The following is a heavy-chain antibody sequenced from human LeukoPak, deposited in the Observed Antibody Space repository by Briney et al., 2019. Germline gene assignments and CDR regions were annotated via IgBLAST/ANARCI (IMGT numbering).Heavy chain of an antibody. CDR1: GFTFSNYA. CDR3: AKDRGSSDYGISVRGRNCFDP. V-gene: IGHV3-23*01. D-gene: IGHD5-12*01. J-gene: IGHJ5*02. Sequence: PGGSLRLSCAASGFTFSNYAMSWVRQAPGKGLEWVSGISAVGGSTYYADSVKGRFTISRDSSKSTLYVQMNSLRAEDTAVYYCAKDRGSSDYGISVRGRNCFDPWGQGTLVTVSS. CDR2: ISAVGGST.